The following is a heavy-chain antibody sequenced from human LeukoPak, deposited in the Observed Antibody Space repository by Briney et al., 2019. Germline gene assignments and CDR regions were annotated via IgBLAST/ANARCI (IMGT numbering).Heavy chain of an antibody. V-gene: IGHV4-59*01. CDR3: ARVWGYSYGCLDY. Sequence: SETLSLTCTVSGGSISSYYWSWIRQPPGKGLEWFGYIYYSGSTNYNPSLKSRVTISVDTSKNQFSLKLSSVTAADTAVYYCARVWGYSYGCLDYWGQGTLVTVSS. CDR2: IYYSGST. CDR1: GGSISSYY. D-gene: IGHD5-18*01. J-gene: IGHJ4*02.